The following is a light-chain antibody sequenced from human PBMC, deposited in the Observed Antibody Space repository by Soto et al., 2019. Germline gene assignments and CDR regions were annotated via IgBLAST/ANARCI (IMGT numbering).Light chain of an antibody. CDR3: QQFNTYPIT. V-gene: IGKV1-13*02. Sequence: AIQLTQSPSSLSASVGDRVTITCRARQDISGALAWYQQKPGKAPKLLIFDVSTLKSGVPSRFSGSGSGTDFTLTISSLQPEDFGTYYCQQFNTYPITFGQGTRLEIK. CDR2: DVS. J-gene: IGKJ5*01. CDR1: QDISGA.